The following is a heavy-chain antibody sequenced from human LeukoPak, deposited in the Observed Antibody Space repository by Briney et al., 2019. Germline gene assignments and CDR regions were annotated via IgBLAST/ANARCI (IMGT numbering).Heavy chain of an antibody. CDR1: GGSISSGGYS. CDR2: IYHSGST. Sequence: PSETLSLTCAVSGGSISSGGYSWSWIRQPPGKGLEWIGYIYHSGSTYYNPSLRSRVTISVDRSKNQFSLKLSSVTAADTAVYYCARESSGGYALDYWGQGTLVTVSS. J-gene: IGHJ4*02. D-gene: IGHD5-12*01. CDR3: ARESSGGYALDY. V-gene: IGHV4-30-2*01.